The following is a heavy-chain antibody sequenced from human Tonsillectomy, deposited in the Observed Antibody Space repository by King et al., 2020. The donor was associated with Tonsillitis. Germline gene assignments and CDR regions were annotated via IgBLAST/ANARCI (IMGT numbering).Heavy chain of an antibody. CDR3: ARTPYYYYYYMDV. J-gene: IGHJ6*03. Sequence: VQLQQWGAGLLKPSETLSLTCAVYGGSFSGYYWSWIRQPPGKGLEWIGEINHSGSTNCNPSLKSRVTISVDTSKNQFSLKLSSVTAADTAVYYCARTPYYYYYYMDVWGKGTTVTVSS. CDR2: INHSGST. CDR1: GGSFSGYY. V-gene: IGHV4-34*01.